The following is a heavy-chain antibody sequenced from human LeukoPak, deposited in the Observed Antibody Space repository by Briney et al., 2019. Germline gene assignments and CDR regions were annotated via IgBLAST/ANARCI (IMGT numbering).Heavy chain of an antibody. V-gene: IGHV3-11*01. D-gene: IGHD4-17*01. CDR2: ISSSGSTI. CDR1: GFTFSDYH. CDR3: ARAFYGDYRLGAFDI. Sequence: GGSLRLSCAASGFTFSDYHMSWIRQAPGKGLEWVSYISSSGSTIYYADSVKGRFTISRDNAKNSLYLQMNSLRAEDTAVYYCARAFYGDYRLGAFDIWGQGTMVTVSS. J-gene: IGHJ3*02.